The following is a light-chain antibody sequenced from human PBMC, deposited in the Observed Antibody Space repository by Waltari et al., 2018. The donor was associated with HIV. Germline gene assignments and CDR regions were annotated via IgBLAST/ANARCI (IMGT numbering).Light chain of an antibody. V-gene: IGLV2-14*01. CDR2: EVS. J-gene: IGLJ2*01. Sequence: QSALTQPASVSGSHGQSITISCPGTSSDVGGYHYVSWYQQHPGKAPKLMIYEVSNRPSGVSNRFSGSKSGNTASLTISGLQAEDEADYYCSSYTSSSTYVVFGGGTKLTVL. CDR1: SSDVGGYHY. CDR3: SSYTSSSTYVV.